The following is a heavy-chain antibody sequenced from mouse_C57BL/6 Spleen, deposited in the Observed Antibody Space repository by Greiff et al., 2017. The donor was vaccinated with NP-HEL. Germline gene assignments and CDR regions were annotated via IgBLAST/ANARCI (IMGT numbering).Heavy chain of an antibody. Sequence: EVQLQQSGPELVKPGASVKIPCKASGYTFTDYNMDWVKQSHGKSLEWIGDINPNNGGTIYNQKFKGKATLTVDKSSSTAYMELRSLTSEDTAVYYCEVGGYYYGRSYGGYYAMDYWGQGTSVTVSS. V-gene: IGHV1-18*01. J-gene: IGHJ4*01. D-gene: IGHD1-1*01. CDR2: INPNNGGT. CDR1: GYTFTDYN. CDR3: EVGGYYYGRSYGGYYAMDY.